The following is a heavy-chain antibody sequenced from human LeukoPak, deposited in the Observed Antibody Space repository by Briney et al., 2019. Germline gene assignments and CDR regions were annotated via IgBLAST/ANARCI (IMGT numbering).Heavy chain of an antibody. V-gene: IGHV5-10-1*01. J-gene: IGHJ5*02. CDR2: IDPSDSYT. Sequence: RGESLKISCKGSGYSFTSYWISWVRQMPGKGLEWMGRIDPSDSYTNYSPSFQGHVTISADKSISTAYLQWSSLKASDTAMYYCATWKYGSGSYFRFDPWGQGTLVTVSS. D-gene: IGHD3-10*01. CDR1: GYSFTSYW. CDR3: ATWKYGSGSYFRFDP.